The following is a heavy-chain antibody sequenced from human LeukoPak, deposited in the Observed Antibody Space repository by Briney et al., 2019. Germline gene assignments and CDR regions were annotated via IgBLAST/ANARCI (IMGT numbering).Heavy chain of an antibody. D-gene: IGHD2-2*01. V-gene: IGHV3-21*01. J-gene: IGHJ3*02. CDR3: ARDEEMTSRCSSTSCYLGAFDI. Sequence: GGSLRLSCAASGFTFSSYSMNWVRQAPGKGLEWVSSISSSSSYIYYADSVKGRFTISRDNAKNSLYLQMNSLRAEDTAVYYCARDEEMTSRCSSTSCYLGAFDIWGQGTMVTVSS. CDR1: GFTFSSYS. CDR2: ISSSSSYI.